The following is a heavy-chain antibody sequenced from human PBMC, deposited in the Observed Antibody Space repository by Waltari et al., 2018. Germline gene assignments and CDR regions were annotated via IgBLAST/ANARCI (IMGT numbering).Heavy chain of an antibody. D-gene: IGHD6-13*01. J-gene: IGHJ4*02. Sequence: QVQLQQWGAGLLKPSETLSLTCAVYGGSFSGYYWSWIRQPPGKGLEWIGEINHSGSPNSNPSLKSRVTISVDTSKNQFSLKLSSVTAADTAVYYCARGGAIAAAGTLFYYWGQGTLVTVSS. CDR3: ARGGAIAAAGTLFYY. CDR1: GGSFSGYY. CDR2: INHSGSP. V-gene: IGHV4-34*01.